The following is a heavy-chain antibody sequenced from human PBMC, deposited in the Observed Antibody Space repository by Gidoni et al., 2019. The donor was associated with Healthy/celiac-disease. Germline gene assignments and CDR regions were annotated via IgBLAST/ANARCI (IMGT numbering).Heavy chain of an antibody. D-gene: IGHD6-19*01. V-gene: IGHV2-26*01. J-gene: IGHJ3*02. CDR3: ARTQQWLFPGAFDI. Sequence: QVTLKESGPVLVKPTETLTLTCTASGFSLSNARMGVSWIRQPPGKALEWLAHIFSNDEKSYSTSLKSRLTISKDTSKSQVVLTMTNMDPVDTATYYCARTQQWLFPGAFDIWGQGTMVTVSS. CDR2: IFSNDEK. CDR1: GFSLSNARMG.